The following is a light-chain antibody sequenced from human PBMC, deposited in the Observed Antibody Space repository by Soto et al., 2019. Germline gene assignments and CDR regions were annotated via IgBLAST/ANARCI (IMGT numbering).Light chain of an antibody. CDR2: DDN. Sequence: QSVLTQPPSAYGTPGQRVTISCSGANSNIGSNTVNWYQQLPGTAPKLLIFDDNQRPSGVPDRFSGSKSGASASLAISGLQSEDEADYYCAAWDDSLTGYVFGTGTKLTVL. CDR1: NSNIGSNT. CDR3: AAWDDSLTGYV. J-gene: IGLJ1*01. V-gene: IGLV1-44*01.